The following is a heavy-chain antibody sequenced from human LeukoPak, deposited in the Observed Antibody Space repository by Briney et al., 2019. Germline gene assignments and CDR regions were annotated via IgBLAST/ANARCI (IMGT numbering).Heavy chain of an antibody. J-gene: IGHJ4*02. CDR1: GGSLSGYY. D-gene: IGHD3-22*01. CDR2: INHSGST. V-gene: IGHV4-34*01. Sequence: PSETLSLTCAVYGGSLSGYYWSWIRQPPGKGLGWVGEINHSGSTNYNPSLKSRVTISVDTSKNQFSLKLSSVTAADTAVYYCARGRYYYDSSGYWYYFDYWGQGTLVTVSS. CDR3: ARGRYYYDSSGYWYYFDY.